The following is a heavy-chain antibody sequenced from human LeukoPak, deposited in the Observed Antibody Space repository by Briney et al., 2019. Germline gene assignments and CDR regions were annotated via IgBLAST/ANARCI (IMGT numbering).Heavy chain of an antibody. CDR2: IYSGGST. V-gene: IGHV3-53*01. D-gene: IGHD3-3*01. CDR3: ARGESGIFGVVIAYYDYMDV. CDR1: AFSVSSNY. J-gene: IGHJ6*03. Sequence: GGSLRLSCAVYAFSVSSNYMSWVRQAPGGGLEWVSVIYSGGSTYYADCVKGRFTISRDNSKDTPYIQMNSLRAEDTAVYYCARGESGIFGVVIAYYDYMDVWGKGTTVTVSS.